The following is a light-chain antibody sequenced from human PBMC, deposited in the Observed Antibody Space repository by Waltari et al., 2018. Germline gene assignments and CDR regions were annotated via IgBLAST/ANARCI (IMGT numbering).Light chain of an antibody. CDR1: SSDIGYYNP. V-gene: IGLV2-11*01. CDR2: EVS. J-gene: IGLJ2*01. Sequence: QAAPTQPPSVSGSPGQSVPISCTGTSSDIGYYNPVSWYQQRPGKAPKLMIYEVSKRPSGVSDRFSGSKSGNTASLTISGLQAEDEADYYCSSYAGSNTLVFGGGTRLTVL. CDR3: SSYAGSNTLV.